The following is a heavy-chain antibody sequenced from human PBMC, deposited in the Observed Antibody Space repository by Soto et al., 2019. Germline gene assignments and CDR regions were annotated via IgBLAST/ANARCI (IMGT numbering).Heavy chain of an antibody. CDR3: VRVNASGPYYSGMDV. D-gene: IGHD6-19*01. V-gene: IGHV3-9*01. CDR1: GFTFDEYA. J-gene: IGHJ6*02. CDR2: TTWNSDII. Sequence: EVQLVESGGGLVQPGRSLRLSCTASGFTFDEYAMHWVRQPLGKGLEWVSGTTWNSDIIAYADSVKGRFTISRDNAKNSLYLQMNSLRAEDTALYYCVRVNASGPYYSGMDVWSQGTTVTVSS.